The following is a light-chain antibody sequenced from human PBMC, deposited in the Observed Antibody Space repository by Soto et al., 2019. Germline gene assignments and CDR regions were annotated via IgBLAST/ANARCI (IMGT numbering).Light chain of an antibody. CDR2: EVS. J-gene: IGLJ2*01. CDR3: SSYAGSNHVV. Sequence: QSVLTQPPSASGSPGQSVTISCTGTSSDVGGYNYVSWYQQHPGKAPKLMIYEVSKRPSGVPDRVSGSKSGNTASLTVSGLQAEDEADYYCSSYAGSNHVVFGGGTKLTVL. V-gene: IGLV2-8*01. CDR1: SSDVGGYNY.